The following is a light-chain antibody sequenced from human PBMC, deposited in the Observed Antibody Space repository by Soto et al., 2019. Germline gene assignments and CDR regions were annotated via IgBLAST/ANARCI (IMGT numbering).Light chain of an antibody. Sequence: EIVLTQSPATLSLSPGERATLSCMASQSVSSYLAWYQQKPGQAPRLLIYDASNRATGIPARFSGSGSGTDFTLTISSLEPEDFAVYYCQQRSNWPPLTFGQGTKVDIK. V-gene: IGKV3-11*01. CDR3: QQRSNWPPLT. J-gene: IGKJ1*01. CDR1: QSVSSY. CDR2: DAS.